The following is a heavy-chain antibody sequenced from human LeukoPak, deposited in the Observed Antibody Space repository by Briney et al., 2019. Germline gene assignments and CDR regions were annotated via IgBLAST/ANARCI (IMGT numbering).Heavy chain of an antibody. Sequence: PGGSLRLSCVASGFTFSSYEMNWVRQAPGKGLEWVANMKQDGSQTYYVDSVKGRCTISRDNAKNSLYLQMNSLRVEETAVYYCARDGMGGVEAFDIWGQGTMVTVSS. CDR2: MKQDGSQT. D-gene: IGHD1-26*01. CDR1: GFTFSSYE. CDR3: ARDGMGGVEAFDI. V-gene: IGHV3-7*05. J-gene: IGHJ3*02.